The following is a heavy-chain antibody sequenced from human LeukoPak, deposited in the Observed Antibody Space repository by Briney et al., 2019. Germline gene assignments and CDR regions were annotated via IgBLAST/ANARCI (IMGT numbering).Heavy chain of an antibody. D-gene: IGHD5-24*01. CDR1: GGSISSYY. J-gene: IGHJ4*02. Sequence: SETLSLTCTVSGGSISSYYWSWIRQPPGKGLEWIGYIYYSGSTNYNPSLKSRVTISVDTSKSQFSLKLSSVTAADTAVYYCARDSRAGYVDYWGQGTLVTVST. V-gene: IGHV4-59*01. CDR3: ARDSRAGYVDY. CDR2: IYYSGST.